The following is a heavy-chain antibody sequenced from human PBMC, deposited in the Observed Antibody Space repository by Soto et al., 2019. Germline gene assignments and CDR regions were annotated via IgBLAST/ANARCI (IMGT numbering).Heavy chain of an antibody. CDR3: TPPGRWLPDY. Sequence: GGSLRLSCAASEFTFSNAYMTWVRQAPGKGLEWVGRIKIKTDGGTTDYAAPVKGRFTISRDDSKNTLYLQMNSLKTEDTAVYYCTPPGRWLPDYWGQGTLVTVSS. J-gene: IGHJ4*02. CDR1: EFTFSNAY. D-gene: IGHD5-12*01. V-gene: IGHV3-15*01. CDR2: IKIKTDGGTT.